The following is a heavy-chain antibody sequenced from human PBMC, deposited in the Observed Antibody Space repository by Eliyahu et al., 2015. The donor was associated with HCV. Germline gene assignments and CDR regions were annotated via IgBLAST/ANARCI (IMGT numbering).Heavy chain of an antibody. CDR3: ARVQRDIVEMVYAEWIDF. V-gene: IGHV1-46*03. Sequence: QEQLVQSGAELKKPGASVXVSCQASGYSFTTHYLHWXRQAPGQGLEWIGMINPSGGGTNYAQKFQGRLTMTRDTSASTVHMELRSLRSEDTAVYYCARVQRDIVEMVYAEWIDFWGPGTLVTVSS. CDR2: INPSGGGT. CDR1: GYSFTTHY. J-gene: IGHJ4*02. D-gene: IGHD2-8*01.